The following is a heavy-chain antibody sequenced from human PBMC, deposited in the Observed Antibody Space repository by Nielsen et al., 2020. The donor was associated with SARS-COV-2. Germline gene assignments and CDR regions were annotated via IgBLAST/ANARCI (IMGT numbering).Heavy chain of an antibody. CDR2: IHHSGST. J-gene: IGHJ3*02. V-gene: IGHV4-34*01. CDR1: GGSFSGYY. Sequence: SETLSLTCAVYGGSFSGYYWSWIRQPPGKGLEWIGEIHHSGSTNYNPSLKSRVTISVDTSKNQFSLKLSSVTAADTAVYYCARDPGYSYGYAFDIWGQGTMVTVSS. CDR3: ARDPGYSYGYAFDI. D-gene: IGHD5-18*01.